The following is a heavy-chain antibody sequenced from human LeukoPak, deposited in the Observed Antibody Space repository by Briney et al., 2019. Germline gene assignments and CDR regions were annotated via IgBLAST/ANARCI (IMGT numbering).Heavy chain of an antibody. V-gene: IGHV3-23*01. CDR2: ISVSGGST. Sequence: GGSLRLSCAASGFTFSSYAMSWVRQAPGKGLEWVSAISVSGGSTYYADSVKGRFTISRDNSKNTLYLQMNSLRAEDMAVYYCAKAEEDIVVVVAATALDFDYWGQGTLVTVSS. D-gene: IGHD2-15*01. CDR3: AKAEEDIVVVVAATALDFDY. CDR1: GFTFSSYA. J-gene: IGHJ4*02.